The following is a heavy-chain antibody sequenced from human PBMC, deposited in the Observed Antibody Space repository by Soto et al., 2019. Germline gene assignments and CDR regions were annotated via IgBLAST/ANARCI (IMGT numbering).Heavy chain of an antibody. CDR1: GGTFSSYA. D-gene: IGHD5-18*01. Sequence: QVQLVQSGAEVKKPGSSVKVSCKASGGTFSSYAISWVRQAPGQGLEWMGGIIPIFGTANYAQKFQGRVTIXXDXSXGTAYMELSSLGSEDTAVYYCAREDGYSYGHNWFDPWGQGTLVTVSS. CDR3: AREDGYSYGHNWFDP. J-gene: IGHJ5*02. CDR2: IIPIFGTA. V-gene: IGHV1-69*12.